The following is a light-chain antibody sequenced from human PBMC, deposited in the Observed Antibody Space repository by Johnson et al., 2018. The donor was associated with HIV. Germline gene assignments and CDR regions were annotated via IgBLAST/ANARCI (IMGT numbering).Light chain of an antibody. V-gene: IGLV1-51*01. Sequence: QSVLTQPPSVSAAPGQKVTISCSGSSSTIGNNYVSWYQQLPGTAPNLLIYDNNKRTSGIPDRLSGSKSGPAATLGVTGLPTGADADYYAEPWASNLSGVFGTGTRVTVL. CDR1: SSTIGNNY. J-gene: IGLJ1*01. CDR2: DNN. CDR3: EPWASNLSGV.